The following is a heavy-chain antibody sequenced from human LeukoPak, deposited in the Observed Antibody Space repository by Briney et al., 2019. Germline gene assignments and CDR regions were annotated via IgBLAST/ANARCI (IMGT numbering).Heavy chain of an antibody. D-gene: IGHD4-17*01. V-gene: IGHV3-11*01. CDR1: GFTFSDYY. CDR2: ISSSGSTI. J-gene: IGHJ6*02. Sequence: KPGGSLRLSCAASGFTFSDYYMSWIRQAPGKGLEWVSYISSSGSTIYYADSVKGRFTISRDNAKNSLYLQMNSLRAEDTAVYYCARWFGYGDYAGTYYFYGMDVWGQGTTVTVSS. CDR3: ARWFGYGDYAGTYYFYGMDV.